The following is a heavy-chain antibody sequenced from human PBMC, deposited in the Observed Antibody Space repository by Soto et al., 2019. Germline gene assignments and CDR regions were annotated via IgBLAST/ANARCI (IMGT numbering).Heavy chain of an antibody. J-gene: IGHJ4*02. V-gene: IGHV4-59*02. CDR3: ARVDILTGYAPDY. D-gene: IGHD3-9*01. Sequence: HSETLSLTCNVSGCSVSGYHWSWIRQPPGKGLEWIGYINNNGSTYYNPSLKSRVTISVDTSKNQFSLKLSSVTAADTAVYYCARVDILTGYAPDYWGQGTLVTVSS. CDR2: INNNGST. CDR1: GCSVSGYH.